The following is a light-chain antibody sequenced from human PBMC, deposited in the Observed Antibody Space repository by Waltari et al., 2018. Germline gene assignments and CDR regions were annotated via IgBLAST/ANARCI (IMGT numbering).Light chain of an antibody. J-gene: IGLJ2*01. CDR2: ENN. CDR3: GTWDSSLSGVV. Sequence: QSVLTQPPSVSAAPGQKVTISCSGSSSNIGNNYVSWYQQLPGTAPKLLIYENNKRPSGIPDRFSGSKSGTSATLGNTGLQTGDEADYYCGTWDSSLSGVVFGGGTKLTVL. V-gene: IGLV1-51*02. CDR1: SSNIGNNY.